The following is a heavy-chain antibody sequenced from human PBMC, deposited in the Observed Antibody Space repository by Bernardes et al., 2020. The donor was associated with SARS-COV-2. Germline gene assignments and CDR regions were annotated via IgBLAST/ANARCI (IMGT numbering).Heavy chain of an antibody. CDR2: MNPNSGNT. CDR3: ARPADDSSGYYLLYYFDY. J-gene: IGHJ4*02. D-gene: IGHD3-22*01. V-gene: IGHV1-8*01. Sequence: ASVKVSCKASGYTFTSYDINWVRQATGQGLEWMGWMNPNSGNTGYAQKFQGRVTMTRNTSISTAYMELSSLRSEDTAVYYCARPADDSSGYYLLYYFDYWCQGTLVTVSS. CDR1: GYTFTSYD.